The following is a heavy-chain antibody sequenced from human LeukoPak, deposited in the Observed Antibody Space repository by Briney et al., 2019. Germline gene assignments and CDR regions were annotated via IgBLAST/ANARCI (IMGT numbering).Heavy chain of an antibody. J-gene: IGHJ4*02. V-gene: IGHV4-4*09. Sequence: SETLSLTCTVSGGSISSYYWSRIRQPPGKGLEWIGYIYTSGSPNYNPSLKSRVTISVDTSKNQFSLKLSSVTAADTAVYYCARLPCSSTSCYTYWGQGTLVTVSS. CDR2: IYTSGSP. CDR1: GGSISSYY. CDR3: ARLPCSSTSCYTY. D-gene: IGHD2-2*02.